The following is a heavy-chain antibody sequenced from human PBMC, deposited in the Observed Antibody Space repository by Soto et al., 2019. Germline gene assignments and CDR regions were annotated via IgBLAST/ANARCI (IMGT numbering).Heavy chain of an antibody. J-gene: IGHJ4*02. CDR3: ARDVGYGLIDG. CDR2: INAYNGNT. CDR1: DYTFTSYG. V-gene: IGHV1-18*01. Sequence: QVQLEQSGGEVKKPGASVKVSFKASDYTFTSYGISWVRQAPGQGLEWMGWINAYNGNTNYAQKVQGRVTMTTDTSTSTAYMELRSLRSDDTAVSYCARDVGYGLIDGWGQGTLVTVYS. D-gene: IGHD5-18*01.